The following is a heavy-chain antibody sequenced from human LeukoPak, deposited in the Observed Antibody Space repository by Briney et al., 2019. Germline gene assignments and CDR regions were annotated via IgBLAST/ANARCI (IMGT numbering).Heavy chain of an antibody. V-gene: IGHV1-2*02. CDR1: VYTFSLNY. CDR3: AKDGPAAFDY. CDR2: INPNGGGT. Sequence: ASVTVSCKASVYTFSLNYIHWVRQAPGQGLEWMGWINPNGGGTKYAQKFQDRVTVTRDTSISTVYMELSGLRSDDTAVYYCAKDGPAAFDYWGQGTLVTVSS. J-gene: IGHJ4*02. D-gene: IGHD6-13*01.